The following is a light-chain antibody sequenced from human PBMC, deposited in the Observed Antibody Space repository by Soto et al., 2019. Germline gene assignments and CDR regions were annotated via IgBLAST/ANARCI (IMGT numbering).Light chain of an antibody. CDR3: SSYTSSSLWV. V-gene: IGLV2-14*01. CDR1: SSDVGGYNY. Sequence: QSALTQPASVSGSPGQSITISCTGTSSDVGGYNYVSWYLQHPGKAPKLMIYDVSNRPSGVSNRFSGSKSGNTASLTISGLQAEDEADYYCSSYTSSSLWVFGGGTKVTVL. J-gene: IGLJ3*02. CDR2: DVS.